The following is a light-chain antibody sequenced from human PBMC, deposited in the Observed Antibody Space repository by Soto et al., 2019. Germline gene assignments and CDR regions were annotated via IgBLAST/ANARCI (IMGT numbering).Light chain of an antibody. V-gene: IGLV2-14*02. CDR2: EGS. CDR3: CSYTISSTLDV. CDR1: SSDVGGYYL. J-gene: IGLJ1*01. Sequence: QSALTQPASVSGSPGQSITISCTGVSSDVGGYYLVSWYQHHSGKAPKLMIYEGSKRPSGVSNRFSGSKSDNTASLTISGLQAEDEADYYCCSYTISSTLDVFGTGTKVTVL.